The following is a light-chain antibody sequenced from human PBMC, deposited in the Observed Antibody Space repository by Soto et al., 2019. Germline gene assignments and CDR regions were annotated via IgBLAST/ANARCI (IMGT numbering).Light chain of an antibody. CDR3: AAWDDSVNGLSV. Sequence: QSVLTQPPSASGTPGQRVTIACSGSSSNIGSNTVNWYQQLPGTAPKLLIYSNNQRPSGVPDRFSGSTSGTSASLAISGLQSEDEADYYCAAWDDSVNGLSVFGTGTKVTVL. J-gene: IGLJ1*01. CDR2: SNN. CDR1: SSNIGSNT. V-gene: IGLV1-44*01.